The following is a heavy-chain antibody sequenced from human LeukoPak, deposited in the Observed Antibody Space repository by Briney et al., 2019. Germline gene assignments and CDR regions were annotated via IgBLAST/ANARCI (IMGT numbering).Heavy chain of an antibody. CDR1: GGTFSSYA. CDR2: INPSGGST. J-gene: IGHJ3*02. D-gene: IGHD1-14*01. CDR3: ARNGDPDRDAFDI. Sequence: ASVKVSCKASGGTFSSYAISWVRQAPGQGLEWMGIINPSGGSTSYAQKFQGRVTMTRDMSTSTVYMELSSLRSEDTAVYYCARNGDPDRDAFDIWGQGTMVTVSS. V-gene: IGHV1-46*01.